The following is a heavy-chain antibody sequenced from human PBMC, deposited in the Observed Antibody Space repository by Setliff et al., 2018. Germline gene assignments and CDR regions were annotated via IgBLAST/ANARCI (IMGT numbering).Heavy chain of an antibody. CDR3: AKEPEISLTEAIRRSYYDYALDV. D-gene: IGHD3-9*01. J-gene: IGHJ6*02. Sequence: ASVKVSCKASGYTFTYYGVSWLRLAPGQGLEWMGWISGHNGKTIIAPKFQGRVALTTDTGSDTAHMELRNLRSDDAAIYYCAKEPEISLTEAIRRSYYDYALDVWGQGTTVTVSS. V-gene: IGHV1-18*01. CDR1: GYTFTYYG. CDR2: ISGHNGKT.